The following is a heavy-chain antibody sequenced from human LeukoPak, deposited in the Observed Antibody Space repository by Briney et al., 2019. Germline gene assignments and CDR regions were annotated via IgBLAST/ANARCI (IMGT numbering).Heavy chain of an antibody. CDR2: INPNSGGA. V-gene: IGHV1-2*04. CDR3: ARATITMVRGVIYYFDY. J-gene: IGHJ4*02. CDR1: GYTFTGYY. Sequence: GASVKVSCKASGYTFTGYYMQWVRQAPGQGLEWMGWINPNSGGASYAQKFQGWVTMTRDTSISTAYMELSRLTSDDTAVYYCARATITMVRGVIYYFDYWGQGTLVTVSS. D-gene: IGHD3-10*01.